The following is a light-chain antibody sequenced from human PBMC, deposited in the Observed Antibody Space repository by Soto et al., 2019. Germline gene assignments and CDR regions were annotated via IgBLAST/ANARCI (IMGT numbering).Light chain of an antibody. CDR3: SSYTSSSTLDVV. Sequence: QLVLTQPPSVSGAPGQRITVSCIGSSSNFGSGYDVHWYQHLPGTAPKLLIYSDNNRPSGVPDRFSGSKSGNTASLTISGLQAEDEADYYCSSYTSSSTLDVVFGGGTKLTVL. CDR2: SDN. V-gene: IGLV1-40*01. J-gene: IGLJ2*01. CDR1: SSNFGSGYD.